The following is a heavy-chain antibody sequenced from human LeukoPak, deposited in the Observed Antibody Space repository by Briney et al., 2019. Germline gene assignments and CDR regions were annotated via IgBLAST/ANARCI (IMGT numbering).Heavy chain of an antibody. CDR2: ISPDNDNT. CDR1: GYTFTSYG. D-gene: IGHD3-22*01. Sequence: GASVKVSCKASGYTFTSYGISWVRQAPGQGLEWMGWISPDNDNTNFAQKLQGRLTMTTDTSTSTAYMELRSLRSDDTAVYYCARGSLAGHYDSRTYYPPYYFDYWGQGTLVTVSS. V-gene: IGHV1-18*01. CDR3: ARGSLAGHYDSRTYYPPYYFDY. J-gene: IGHJ4*02.